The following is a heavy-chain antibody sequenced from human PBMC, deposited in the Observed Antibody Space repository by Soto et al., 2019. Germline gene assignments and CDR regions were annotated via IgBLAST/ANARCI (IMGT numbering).Heavy chain of an antibody. J-gene: IGHJ6*02. CDR2: INHSGST. CDR1: GGSFSGYY. CDR3: ARGLQWEVWYYYYGMDV. Sequence: PSETLSLTCAVYGGSFSGYYWSWIRQPPGKGLEWIGEINHSGSTNYNPSLKSRVTISVDTSKNQFSLKLSSVTAADTAVYYCARGLQWEVWYYYYGMDVWGQGTTVTVYS. V-gene: IGHV4-34*01. D-gene: IGHD1-26*01.